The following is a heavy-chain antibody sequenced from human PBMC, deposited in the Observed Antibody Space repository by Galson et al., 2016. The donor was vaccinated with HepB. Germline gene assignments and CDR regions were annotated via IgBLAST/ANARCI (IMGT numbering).Heavy chain of an antibody. CDR2: ISGSGNT. D-gene: IGHD1-26*01. V-gene: IGHV3-23*01. CDR1: EFIFSDFA. J-gene: IGHJ3*02. CDR3: ATVGGSTYGLRSDAFDI. Sequence: SLRLSCAASEFIFSDFAFSWVRQAPGKGLEWLSSISGSGNTNYADSVKGRFIIPRDNSKGTLYLEMNSLRAEDTAVYYCATVGGSTYGLRSDAFDIWGQGTKVTVSS.